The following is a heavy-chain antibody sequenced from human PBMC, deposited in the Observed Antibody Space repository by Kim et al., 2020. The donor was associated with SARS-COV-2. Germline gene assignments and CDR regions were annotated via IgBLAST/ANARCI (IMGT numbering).Heavy chain of an antibody. Sequence: GGSLRLSCIVSGFTFNRYAMHWVRQAPGKGLEWVGGFSLDSNRIDYADSVKGRFTISRDFAENSLYLQMNSLRVDDTALYYCGKDLVPGGLDVWGQGTTVTVSS. J-gene: IGHJ6*02. V-gene: IGHV3-9*01. D-gene: IGHD2-8*02. CDR3: GKDLVPGGLDV. CDR2: FSLDSNRI. CDR1: GFTFNRYA.